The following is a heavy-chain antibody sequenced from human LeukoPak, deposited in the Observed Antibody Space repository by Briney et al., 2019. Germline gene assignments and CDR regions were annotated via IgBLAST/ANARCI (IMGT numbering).Heavy chain of an antibody. CDR3: ARDSHYSSDY. V-gene: IGHV3-7*05. D-gene: IGHD6-6*01. CDR1: GFTFSSYW. J-gene: IGHJ4*02. Sequence: GGSLRLSCAASGFTFSSYWMSWVRQAPGKGLEWVANIDLDGSETYYVDSVKGRFTISRDNAKNSLCLHINSLRAEDTALYYCARDSHYSSDYWGQGTLVTVSS. CDR2: IDLDGSET.